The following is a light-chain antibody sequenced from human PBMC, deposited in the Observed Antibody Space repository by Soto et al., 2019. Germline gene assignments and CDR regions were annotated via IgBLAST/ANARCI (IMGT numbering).Light chain of an antibody. J-gene: IGLJ2*01. CDR3: ATWDDSLNGVL. CDR1: TSNIGSNS. V-gene: IGLV1-44*01. CDR2: SNN. Sequence: QSVLTQPPSASGTPGQRVTISCSGSTSNIGSNSVSWYQQLPGTAPKLLIYSNNRRPSGVPGRFSGSKSGTSASLAISGLQSEDEADYYCATWDDSLNGVLFGGGTKLTVL.